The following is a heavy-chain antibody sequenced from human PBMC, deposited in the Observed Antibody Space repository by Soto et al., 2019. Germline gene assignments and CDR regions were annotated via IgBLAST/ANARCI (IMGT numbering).Heavy chain of an antibody. V-gene: IGHV1-2*02. D-gene: IGHD6-6*01. Sequence: ASVEVSCKXSGYTFTGYYMHWVRQAPGQGLEWMGWINPNSGGTNYAQKFQGRVTMTRDTSISTAYMELSRLRSDDTAVYYCARDDSAARPLWYFDLWGRGTLVTVSS. CDR1: GYTFTGYY. CDR2: INPNSGGT. CDR3: ARDDSAARPLWYFDL. J-gene: IGHJ2*01.